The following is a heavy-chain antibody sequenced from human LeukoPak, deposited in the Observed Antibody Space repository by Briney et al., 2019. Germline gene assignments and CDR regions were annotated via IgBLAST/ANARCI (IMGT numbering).Heavy chain of an antibody. Sequence: SVKVSCKPSVFTFTSSAMQWVRQARGQRLEWIGWIVVGSGNTNYAQKFQERVTITRDMSTSTAYMELSSLRSEDTAVYYCAAEGYCSSTSCYPNYGMDVWGQGTTVTVSS. J-gene: IGHJ6*02. CDR2: IVVGSGNT. D-gene: IGHD2-2*01. CDR3: AAEGYCSSTSCYPNYGMDV. CDR1: VFTFTSSA. V-gene: IGHV1-58*02.